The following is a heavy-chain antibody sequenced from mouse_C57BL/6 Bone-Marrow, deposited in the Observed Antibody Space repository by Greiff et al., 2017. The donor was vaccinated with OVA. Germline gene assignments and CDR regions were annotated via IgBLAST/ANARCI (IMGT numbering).Heavy chain of an antibody. Sequence: QVQLQQSGPELVKPGASVKISCKASGYAFSSSWMNWVKQRPGKGLEWIGRIYPGDGDTNYNGKFKGKATLTADKSSSTAYMQLSSLTSEDSAVYCGARRSTTVRYWYFDVWGTGTTVTVSS. CDR3: ARRSTTVRYWYFDV. J-gene: IGHJ1*03. D-gene: IGHD1-1*01. CDR1: GYAFSSSW. V-gene: IGHV1-82*01. CDR2: IYPGDGDT.